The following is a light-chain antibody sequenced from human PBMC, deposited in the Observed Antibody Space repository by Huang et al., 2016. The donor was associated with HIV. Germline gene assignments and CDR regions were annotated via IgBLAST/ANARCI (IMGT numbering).Light chain of an antibody. J-gene: IGKJ3*01. CDR2: GAS. V-gene: IGKV3-20*01. CDR1: QSVSSSY. Sequence: EFVLTQSPATLSLSPGERATLPCRASQSVSSSYLAWYRQKPGQAPRLRIYGASSRATGIADRFSGSGSGTDVTLTISRLEPEDFAVYYCRQYGSSQFTFGPGTKVDIK. CDR3: RQYGSSQFT.